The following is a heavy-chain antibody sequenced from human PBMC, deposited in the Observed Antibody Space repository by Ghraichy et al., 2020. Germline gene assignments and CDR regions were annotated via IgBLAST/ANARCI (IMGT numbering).Heavy chain of an antibody. D-gene: IGHD7-27*01. CDR2: IYWDDDK. V-gene: IGHV2-5*02. CDR3: AHRASHWGYTWFDP. J-gene: IGHJ5*02. CDR1: GFSLSTGRVG. Sequence: SGPTLVKPTQTLTLTCTFSGFSLSTGRVGVGWIRQPPVKALEWLAVIYWDDDKRYSPSLQSRLTITKDTSKNQVVLTMTNMDPVDTATYYCAHRASHWGYTWFDPWGQGTLVTVSS.